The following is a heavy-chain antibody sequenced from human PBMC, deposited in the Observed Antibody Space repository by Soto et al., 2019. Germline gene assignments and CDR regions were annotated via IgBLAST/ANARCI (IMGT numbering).Heavy chain of an antibody. J-gene: IGHJ6*02. Sequence: GGSLRLSCAGSGFTFNSYSVNWVRQAPGKGLEWVSYISSSGSTIYYADSVKGRFTISRDNAKNSLYLQMNSLRAEDTAVYYCARRQVYYGMDVWGQGTTVTVSS. CDR1: GFTFNSYS. CDR3: ARRQVYYGMDV. CDR2: ISSSGSTI. V-gene: IGHV3-48*04.